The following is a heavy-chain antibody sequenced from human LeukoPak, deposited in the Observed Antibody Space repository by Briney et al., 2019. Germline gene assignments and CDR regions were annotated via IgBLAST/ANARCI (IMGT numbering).Heavy chain of an antibody. J-gene: IGHJ6*03. CDR1: GGSISSYY. V-gene: IGHV4-59*01. Sequence: PSETLSLTCTVSGGSISSYYWSWIRQPPGKGLEWIAYINYIGNTNYNPSLKSRVTISVDTSENQFSLKLNSVTAADAAVYYCARVDRFGVLGFMDVRGRGTTVTVSS. D-gene: IGHD3-10*01. CDR2: INYIGNT. CDR3: ARVDRFGVLGFMDV.